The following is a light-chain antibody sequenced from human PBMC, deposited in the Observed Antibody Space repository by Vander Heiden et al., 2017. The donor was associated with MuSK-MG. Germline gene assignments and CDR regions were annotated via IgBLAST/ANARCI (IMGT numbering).Light chain of an antibody. CDR1: QGISNY. CDR3: QKDNSAPYT. J-gene: IGKJ2*01. CDR2: AAS. Sequence: DIQINQSPSSLSASVGDRVTITCRASQGISNYLAWYQQKPGKVPKVLIYAASTLQSGVPSRFSDNGSGTDFTLTISSLQPEDVASYYCQKDNSAPYTFGQGTKVEIK. V-gene: IGKV1-27*01.